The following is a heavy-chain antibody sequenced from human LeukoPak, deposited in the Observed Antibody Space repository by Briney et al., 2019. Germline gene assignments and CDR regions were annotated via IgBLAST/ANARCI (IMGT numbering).Heavy chain of an antibody. D-gene: IGHD1-26*01. CDR2: ISGSGGST. V-gene: IGHV3-23*01. CDR3: AKGSGWEMSYYYYYMDV. Sequence: GGSLRLSCAASGFALSSYAMSWVRQAPGKGLEWVSAISGSGGSTYYADSVKGRFTISRDNSKNTLYLQMNSLRAEDTAVYYCAKGSGWEMSYYYYYMDVWGKGTTVTISS. CDR1: GFALSSYA. J-gene: IGHJ6*03.